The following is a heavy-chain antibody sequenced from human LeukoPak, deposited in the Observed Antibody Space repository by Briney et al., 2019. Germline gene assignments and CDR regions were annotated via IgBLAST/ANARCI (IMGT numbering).Heavy chain of an antibody. CDR3: ARSPESGGNVFDI. V-gene: IGHV3-72*01. Sequence: GGSLRLSCAGSGFTFSDHYIDWVRQAPGKGLEWVGRMRNKANNYTTENAASVKGRLTLSRDDSKRLVFLQLNSLKIEDTAVYYCARSPESGGNVFDIWGQGTMVTVSS. CDR2: MRNKANNYTT. J-gene: IGHJ3*02. D-gene: IGHD3-16*01. CDR1: GFTFSDHY.